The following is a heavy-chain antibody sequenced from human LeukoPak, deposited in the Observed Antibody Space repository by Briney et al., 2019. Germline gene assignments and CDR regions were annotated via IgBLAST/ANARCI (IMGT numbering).Heavy chain of an antibody. Sequence: SETLSLTCAVSGYSISSGYYWGWIRQPPGKGLEWIGSIYHSGSTYYNPSLKSRVTISVDTSKNQFSLKLSSVTAADTAVYYCARYGRKLWFGELRVSYWDQGTLVTVSS. J-gene: IGHJ4*02. CDR1: GYSISSGYY. CDR3: ARYGRKLWFGELRVSY. V-gene: IGHV4-38-2*01. CDR2: IYHSGST. D-gene: IGHD3-10*01.